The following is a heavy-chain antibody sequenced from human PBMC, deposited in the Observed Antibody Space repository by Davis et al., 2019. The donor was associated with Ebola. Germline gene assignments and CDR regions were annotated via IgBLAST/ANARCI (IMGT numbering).Heavy chain of an antibody. Sequence: SETLSLTCTVSGGSISSYYWSWIRQPPGKGLEWIGYIYYSGSTNYNPSLKSRVTISVDTSKNQFSLKLSSVTAADTAVYYCARDRGYSGYDYLDYWGQGTLVTVSS. D-gene: IGHD5-12*01. CDR2: IYYSGST. V-gene: IGHV4-59*12. CDR3: ARDRGYSGYDYLDY. CDR1: GGSISSYY. J-gene: IGHJ4*02.